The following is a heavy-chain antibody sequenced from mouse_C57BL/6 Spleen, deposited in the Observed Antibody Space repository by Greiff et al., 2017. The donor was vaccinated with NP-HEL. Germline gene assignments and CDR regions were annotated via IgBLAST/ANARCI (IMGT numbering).Heavy chain of an antibody. CDR2: ISSGSSTI. J-gene: IGHJ2*01. D-gene: IGHD4-1*01. Sequence: DVHLVESGGGLVKPGGSLKLSCAASGFTFSDYGMHWVRQAPEKGLEWVAYISSGSSTIYYADTVKGRFTISRDNAKNTLFLQMTSLRSEYTAMYYWARSTLGRDFDYWGQGTTLTVSS. CDR1: GFTFSDYG. V-gene: IGHV5-17*01. CDR3: ARSTLGRDFDY.